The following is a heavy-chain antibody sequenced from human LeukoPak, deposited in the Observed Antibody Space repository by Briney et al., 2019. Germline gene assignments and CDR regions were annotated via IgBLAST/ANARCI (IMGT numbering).Heavy chain of an antibody. Sequence: ASVKVSCKAPGYTFTSYGISWVRQAPGQGLEWMGWISAYNGNTNYAQKLQGRVTMTTDTSTSTAYMELRSLRSDDTAVYYCARDHKVVVAATGYFQHWGQGTLVTVSS. D-gene: IGHD2-15*01. J-gene: IGHJ1*01. CDR2: ISAYNGNT. V-gene: IGHV1-18*01. CDR3: ARDHKVVVAATGYFQH. CDR1: GYTFTSYG.